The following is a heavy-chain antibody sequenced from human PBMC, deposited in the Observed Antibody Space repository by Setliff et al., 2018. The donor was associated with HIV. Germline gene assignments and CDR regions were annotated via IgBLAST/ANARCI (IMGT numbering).Heavy chain of an antibody. Sequence: QPGGSLRLSCAASGFTFSNNWIHWVRQTAEKGLVWVSRISPDGSSTMYADSVKGRFTISRDNAKNTVYLQMNSLRAEDTAVYYCVRVVTIFSTGPHFDPWGQGTLVTVSS. V-gene: IGHV3-74*03. CDR1: GFTFSNNW. CDR2: ISPDGSST. CDR3: VRVVTIFSTGPHFDP. J-gene: IGHJ5*02. D-gene: IGHD3-3*01.